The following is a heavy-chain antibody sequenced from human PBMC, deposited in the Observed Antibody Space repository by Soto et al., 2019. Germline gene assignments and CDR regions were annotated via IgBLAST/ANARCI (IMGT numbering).Heavy chain of an antibody. V-gene: IGHV4-59*01. J-gene: IGHJ6*02. CDR3: ARDKAGSSDYYYYGMDV. D-gene: IGHD6-13*01. CDR1: GGSISSYY. CDR2: IYYSGST. Sequence: SETLSLTCTVSGGSISSYYWSWIRQPPGKGLEWIGYIYYSGSTNYNPSLKSRVTISVDTSKNQFSLKLSSVTAADTAVYYCARDKAGSSDYYYYGMDVWGQGTTVTVSS.